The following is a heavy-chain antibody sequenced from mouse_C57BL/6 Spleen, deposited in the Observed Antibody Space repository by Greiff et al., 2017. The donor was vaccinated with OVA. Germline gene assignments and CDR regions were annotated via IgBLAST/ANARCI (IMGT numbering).Heavy chain of an antibody. J-gene: IGHJ2*01. CDR3: ARKSNPYYCDY. Sequence: VKLQESGAELVKPGASVKISCKASGYAFSSYWMNWVKQRPGKGLEWIGQIYPGDGDTNYNGKFKGKATLTADKSSSTAYMQLSSLTSEDSAVYFCARKSNPYYCDYWGQGTTLTVSS. CDR1: GYAFSSYW. CDR2: IYPGDGDT. V-gene: IGHV1-80*01. D-gene: IGHD2-5*01.